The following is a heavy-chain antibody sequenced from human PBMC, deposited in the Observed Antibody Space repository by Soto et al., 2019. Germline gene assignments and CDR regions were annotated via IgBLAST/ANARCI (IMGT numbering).Heavy chain of an antibody. J-gene: IGHJ4*02. D-gene: IGHD3-3*01. V-gene: IGHV4-4*02. CDR3: ARADYDFWSGYPLGESYYFDY. Sequence: SETLSLTCAVSGGSIRSSNWWSWVRQPPGKGLEWIGYIYYSGSTNYNPSLKSRVTISVDTSKNQFSLKLSSVTAADTAVYYCARADYDFWSGYPLGESYYFDYWGQGTLVTVSS. CDR1: GGSIRSSNW. CDR2: IYYSGST.